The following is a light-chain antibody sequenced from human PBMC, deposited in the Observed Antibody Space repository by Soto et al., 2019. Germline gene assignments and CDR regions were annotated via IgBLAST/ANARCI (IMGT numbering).Light chain of an antibody. CDR3: QNYNSAPYT. CDR2: AAS. V-gene: IGKV1-27*01. CDR1: QGISHF. Sequence: DIQMTQSPSSLSASVGDRVTITCRASQGISHFLAWYQQRPGKVPKLLIYAASTLQSGVPSRFSASGSGTDFTLTISSLQPEDVATYYCQNYNSAPYTFGQGTKLEIK. J-gene: IGKJ2*01.